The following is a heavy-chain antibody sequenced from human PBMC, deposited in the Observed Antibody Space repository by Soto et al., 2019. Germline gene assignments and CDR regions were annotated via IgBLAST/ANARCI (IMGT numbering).Heavy chain of an antibody. D-gene: IGHD2-8*01. CDR2: IYSNGDT. V-gene: IGHV3-53*02. J-gene: IGHJ4*02. CDR3: ARKSDSSPVPEADGV. Sequence: EVQLVETGGGLIQPGGSLRLSCAASGFSVGSNYMTWVRQSPGKGLEWVALIYSNGDTDYAVSVKGRFSISRDNFKNTLYLQMNNLRAEDTAVYHCARKSDSSPVPEADGVWGRGTLVTVSS. CDR1: GFSVGSNY.